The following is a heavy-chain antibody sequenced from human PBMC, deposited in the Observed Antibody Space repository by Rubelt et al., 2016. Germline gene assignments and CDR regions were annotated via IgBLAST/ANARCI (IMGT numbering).Heavy chain of an antibody. Sequence: QVQLVQSGAEVKRPGASVKVSCKASGYPFATYAMHWVRQAPGQRLEWMGLIDAGNGDTKYSSNLQGRVTLTGDTAASQADMGLSSLRSEDPAGYYCARFALPAVTTAYYYYALDVWGQGTTVTVSS. CDR2: IDAGNGDT. CDR1: GYPFATYA. J-gene: IGHJ6*02. D-gene: IGHD4-17*01. V-gene: IGHV1-3*01. CDR3: ARFALPAVTTAYYYYALDV.